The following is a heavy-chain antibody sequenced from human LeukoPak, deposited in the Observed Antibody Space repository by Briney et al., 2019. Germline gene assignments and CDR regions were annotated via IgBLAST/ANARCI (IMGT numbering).Heavy chain of an antibody. V-gene: IGHV1-18*01. D-gene: IGHD4-17*01. CDR2: ISAYNGSR. Sequence: ASVKVSCKASGYTFTTYGINWVRQAPGQGLEWMGRISAYNGSRNYAQKVQGRVTMTTDTSTSTAYMEVRSLRSDDTAVYYCARGTIDDYGDPTVDYWGQGTLVTVSS. CDR1: GYTFTTYG. CDR3: ARGTIDDYGDPTVDY. J-gene: IGHJ4*02.